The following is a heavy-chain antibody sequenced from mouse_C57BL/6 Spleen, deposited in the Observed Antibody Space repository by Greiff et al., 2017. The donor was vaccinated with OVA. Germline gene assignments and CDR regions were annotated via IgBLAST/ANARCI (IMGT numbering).Heavy chain of an antibody. CDR1: GYSFTGYY. CDR2: IYPYNGVS. V-gene: IGHV1-31*01. D-gene: IGHD2-1*01. J-gene: IGHJ2*01. Sequence: VQLKESGPELVKPGASVKISCKASGYSFTGYYMHWVKQSHGNILDWIGYIYPYNGVSSYNQKFKGKATLTVDKSSSTAYMELRSLTSEDSAVYYCARTRNDLGYYGNFDYWGQGTTLTVSS. CDR3: ARTRNDLGYYGNFDY.